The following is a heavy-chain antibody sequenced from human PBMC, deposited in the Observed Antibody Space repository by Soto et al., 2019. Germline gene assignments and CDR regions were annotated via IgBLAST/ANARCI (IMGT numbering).Heavy chain of an antibody. CDR1: GGSISSYY. J-gene: IGHJ6*02. Sequence: QVQLQESGPGLVKPSETLSLTCTVSGGSISSYYWSWIRQPPGKGLEWTGYIYYSGSTNYNPSLKSRVTISVDTSKNQFSLKLSSVTAADTAVYYCARVQSYYDFWSGKVYYYGMDVWGQGTTVTVSS. V-gene: IGHV4-59*01. D-gene: IGHD3-3*01. CDR2: IYYSGST. CDR3: ARVQSYYDFWSGKVYYYGMDV.